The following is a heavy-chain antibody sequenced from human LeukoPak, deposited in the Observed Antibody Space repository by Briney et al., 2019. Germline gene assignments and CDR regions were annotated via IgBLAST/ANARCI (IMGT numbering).Heavy chain of an antibody. CDR3: ARGEITMVRGVTTFDY. CDR1: GGSISSYY. CDR2: IYYSGST. V-gene: IGHV4-59*12. D-gene: IGHD3-10*01. J-gene: IGHJ4*02. Sequence: SETLSLTCTVSGGSISSYYWSWIRQPPGKGLEWIGYIYYSGSTNYNPSLKSRVTISVDTSKNQFSLKLSSVTAADTAVYYCARGEITMVRGVTTFDYWGQGTLVTVSS.